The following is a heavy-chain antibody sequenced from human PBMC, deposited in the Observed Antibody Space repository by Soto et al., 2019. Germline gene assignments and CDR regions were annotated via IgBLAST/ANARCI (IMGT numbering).Heavy chain of an antibody. CDR2: IYHSGST. Sequence: PSETLSLTCAVSGGSISSGGYSWSWIRQPPGKGLEWIGYIYHSGSTYYNPSLKSRVTISVDRSKNQFSLKLSSVTAADTAVYYCAREAVAGRNWFDPWGQGTLVTVSS. D-gene: IGHD6-19*01. CDR3: AREAVAGRNWFDP. J-gene: IGHJ5*02. V-gene: IGHV4-30-2*01. CDR1: GGSISSGGYS.